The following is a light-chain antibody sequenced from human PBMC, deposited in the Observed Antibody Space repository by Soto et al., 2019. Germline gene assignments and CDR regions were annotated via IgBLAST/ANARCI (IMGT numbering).Light chain of an antibody. CDR3: QQYDSYSWT. J-gene: IGKJ1*01. CDR2: DVS. V-gene: IGKV1-5*01. CDR1: QSVSNW. Sequence: IRETPSSSSLSASVVYRVTITCRARQSVSNWLAWYQQKPGKAPKVLIYDVSSLDRGVPSRFSGSGSGTELILTISSLQPDDFATYYCQQYDSYSWTFGQGTKVDTK.